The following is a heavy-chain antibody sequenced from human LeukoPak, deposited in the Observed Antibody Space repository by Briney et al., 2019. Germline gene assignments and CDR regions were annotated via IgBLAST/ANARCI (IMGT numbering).Heavy chain of an antibody. CDR2: ISSSVSTR. CDR1: GFTFSSYE. D-gene: IGHD4-17*01. Sequence: GGSLRLSCAASGFTFSSYEMNWVRQAPGKGREWVSYISSSVSTRYYAHSVKGRFTISRDNAKNSLSLQMNSLRAEDTAVYYCARTGRFGDYSHYYYYYAMDVWGQGTTVTVS. V-gene: IGHV3-48*03. J-gene: IGHJ6*02. CDR3: ARTGRFGDYSHYYYYYAMDV.